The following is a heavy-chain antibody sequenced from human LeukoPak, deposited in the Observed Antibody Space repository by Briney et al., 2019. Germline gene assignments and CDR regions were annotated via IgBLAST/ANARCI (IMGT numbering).Heavy chain of an antibody. CDR3: ARQDRELLWFGELFWFDP. CDR2: IYYSGST. J-gene: IGHJ5*02. Sequence: SEALSLTCTVSGGSISSSSYYWGWIRQPPGKGLERIGSIYYSGSTYYNPSLKSRVTISVDTSKNQFSLKLSSVTAADTAVYYCARQDRELLWFGELFWFDPWGQGTLVTVSS. V-gene: IGHV4-39*01. D-gene: IGHD3-10*01. CDR1: GGSISSSSYY.